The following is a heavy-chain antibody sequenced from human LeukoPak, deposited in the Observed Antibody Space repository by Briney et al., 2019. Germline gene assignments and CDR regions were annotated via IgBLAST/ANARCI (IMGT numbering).Heavy chain of an antibody. CDR1: GFTFSSYA. CDR2: ISGSGRST. D-gene: IGHD5-18*01. Sequence: GGSLRLSCAASGFTFSSYAMSWARQGPGKGLEWVSAISGSGRSTYYAGSVKGRFTISRDNSKNTLHLQMNSLRAEDTAVYYCARDQYSYAHAAHWGQGTLVTVSS. J-gene: IGHJ4*02. CDR3: ARDQYSYAHAAH. V-gene: IGHV3-23*01.